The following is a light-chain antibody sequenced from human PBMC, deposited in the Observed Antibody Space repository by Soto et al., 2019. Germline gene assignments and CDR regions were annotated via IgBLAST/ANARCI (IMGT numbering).Light chain of an antibody. CDR1: QSVLYSSNNENY. CDR2: WAS. J-gene: IGKJ1*01. CDR3: QQSYSTPPT. Sequence: DIVMTQSPDSLAVSLGERATINCKSSQSVLYSSNNENYLAWYQQKPGQPPNLLIYWASTRESGVPDRSSGSGSGTDFTLTISSLLAEDVAVYYCQQSYSTPPTFGQGTKVEIK. V-gene: IGKV4-1*01.